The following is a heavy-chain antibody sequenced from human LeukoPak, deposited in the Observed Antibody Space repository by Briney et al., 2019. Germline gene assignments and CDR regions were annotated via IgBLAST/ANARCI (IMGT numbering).Heavy chain of an antibody. D-gene: IGHD3-22*01. CDR1: GGSTSSYY. J-gene: IGHJ4*02. CDR2: IYYSGST. CDR3: ARDYYDSSGYYLPFDY. V-gene: IGHV4-59*01. Sequence: SETLSLTCTVSGGSTSSYYWSWIRQPPGKGLEWIGYIYYSGSTNYNPSLKSRVTISVDTSKNQFSLKLSSVTAADTAVYYCARDYYDSSGYYLPFDYWGQGTLVTVSS.